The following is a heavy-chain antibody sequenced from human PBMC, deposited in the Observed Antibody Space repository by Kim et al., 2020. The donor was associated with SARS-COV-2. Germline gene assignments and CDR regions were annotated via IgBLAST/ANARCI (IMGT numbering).Heavy chain of an antibody. D-gene: IGHD6-13*01. V-gene: IGHV3-23*03. CDR1: GFTFSNYA. J-gene: IGHJ3*02. Sequence: GGSLRLSCAASGFTFSNYAMSWVRQAPGKGLECLSAIYSGGDSTFYADSVKGRFTISRDNSKNTLSLQMNSLRAEDTAVYYCAKDHEQHTDALDIWGQGT. CDR3: AKDHEQHTDALDI. CDR2: IYSGGDST.